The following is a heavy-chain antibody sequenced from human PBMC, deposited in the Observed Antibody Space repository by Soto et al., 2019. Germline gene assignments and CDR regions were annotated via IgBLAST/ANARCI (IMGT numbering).Heavy chain of an antibody. CDR1: GGSISSGGYY. V-gene: IGHV4-31*03. CDR2: IYYSGST. Sequence: QVQLQESGPGLVKPSQTLSLTCTVSGGSISSGGYYWSWIRQHPGKGLAWIGYIYYSGSTYYNPSLKSRVTISVDTSKNQFSLKLSSVTAADTAVYYCARWVTDIVVVPAAIDAFDIWGQGTMVTVSS. CDR3: ARWVTDIVVVPAAIDAFDI. J-gene: IGHJ3*02. D-gene: IGHD2-2*01.